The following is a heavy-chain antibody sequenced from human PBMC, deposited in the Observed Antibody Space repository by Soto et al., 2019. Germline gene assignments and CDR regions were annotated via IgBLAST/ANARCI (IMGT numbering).Heavy chain of an antibody. V-gene: IGHV3-74*01. CDR1: GFTFSSYW. D-gene: IGHD2-2*02. CDR3: ARDQNTDFFDY. J-gene: IGHJ4*02. Sequence: PGGSLRLPCAASGFTFSSYWMHWVRQAPGKGLVWVSRINSDGSSTSYADSVKGRFTISRDNAKNTLYLQMNSLRAEGTAVYYCARDQNTDFFDYWGQGTLVTVSS. CDR2: INSDGSST.